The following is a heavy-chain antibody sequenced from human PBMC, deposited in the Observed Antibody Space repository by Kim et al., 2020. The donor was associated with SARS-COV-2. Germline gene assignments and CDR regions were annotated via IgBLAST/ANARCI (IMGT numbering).Heavy chain of an antibody. Sequence: GGSLRLSCAASGFTFSSYGMHWVRQAPGKGLEWVAVISYDGSNKYYADSVKGRFTISRDNSKNTLYLQMNSLRAEDTAVYYCAKNYGGNSGFAHDYWGQGTLVTVSS. V-gene: IGHV3-30*18. CDR1: GFTFSSYG. J-gene: IGHJ4*02. CDR2: ISYDGSNK. CDR3: AKNYGGNSGFAHDY. D-gene: IGHD4-17*01.